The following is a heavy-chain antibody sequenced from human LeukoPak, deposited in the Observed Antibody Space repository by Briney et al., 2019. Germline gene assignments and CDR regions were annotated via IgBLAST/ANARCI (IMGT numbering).Heavy chain of an antibody. CDR3: ARGTTTFDY. CDR2: INHSGST. Sequence: PSETLSLTCAVYGGSFSGYYWSWIRQPPGKGLEWIGEINHSGSTNYNPSLKSRVTISVDTSKNQFSLRLSSVTAADTAVYYCARGTTTFDYWGQGTLVTVSS. D-gene: IGHD4-17*01. J-gene: IGHJ4*02. V-gene: IGHV4-34*01. CDR1: GGSFSGYY.